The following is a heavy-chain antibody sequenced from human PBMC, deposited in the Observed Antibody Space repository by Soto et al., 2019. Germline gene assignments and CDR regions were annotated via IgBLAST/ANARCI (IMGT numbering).Heavy chain of an antibody. Sequence: PSLTCTVSGDSMTRSVWWTWVRQPPGKGLEWIGEVFHTGNTNYNPSLKSRVTMSVDKSTNEFSLKVTSVTAADTAIYYCARKAWVRFDYWGQGALVTVSS. J-gene: IGHJ4*02. V-gene: IGHV4-4*02. CDR3: ARKAWVRFDY. CDR2: VFHTGNT. CDR1: GDSMTRSVW. D-gene: IGHD7-27*01.